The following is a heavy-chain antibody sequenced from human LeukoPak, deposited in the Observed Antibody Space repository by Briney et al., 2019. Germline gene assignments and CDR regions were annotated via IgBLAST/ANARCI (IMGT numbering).Heavy chain of an antibody. D-gene: IGHD3-9*01. V-gene: IGHV3-23*01. J-gene: IGHJ4*02. Sequence: GGSPRLSCAASGFTFSSYAMSWVRQAPGKGLERVSAISGSGGSTYYADSVKGRFTISRDNSKNTLYLQMNSLRAEDTAVYYCAKAPGLRYFDFWGQGTLVTVSS. CDR1: GFTFSSYA. CDR2: ISGSGGST. CDR3: AKAPGLRYFDF.